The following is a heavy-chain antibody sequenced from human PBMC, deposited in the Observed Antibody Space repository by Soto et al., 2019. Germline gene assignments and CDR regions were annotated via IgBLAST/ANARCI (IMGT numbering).Heavy chain of an antibody. J-gene: IGHJ4*02. D-gene: IGHD6-6*01. V-gene: IGHV3-30*18. CDR1: GFTFSSYG. Sequence: QVHLVEFGGGVVQPGRSLRLSCAASGFTFSSYGMNWVRQAPDKGLEWVAGISYDGRNTYHADPVKGRFTVSRDNSKNTLYLQMDSLRVEDTAIYYCANGRYSSSAEFDFWGRGTLVTVSS. CDR2: ISYDGRNT. CDR3: ANGRYSSSAEFDF.